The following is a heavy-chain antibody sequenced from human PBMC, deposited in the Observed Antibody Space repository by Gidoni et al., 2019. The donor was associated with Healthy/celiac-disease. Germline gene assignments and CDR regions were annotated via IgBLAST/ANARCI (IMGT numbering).Heavy chain of an antibody. J-gene: IGHJ4*02. CDR2: ISYDGSNK. CDR3: AKDRIFKGTYYYDSFDY. Sequence: QVQLVESGGGVVQPGRSLRLSCAASGFTFSSYGMHWVRQAPGKGLEWVAVISYDGSNKYYADSVKGRFTISRDNSKNTLYLQMNSLRAEDTAVYYCAKDRIFKGTYYYDSFDYWGQGTLVTVSS. CDR1: GFTFSSYG. V-gene: IGHV3-30*18. D-gene: IGHD3-22*01.